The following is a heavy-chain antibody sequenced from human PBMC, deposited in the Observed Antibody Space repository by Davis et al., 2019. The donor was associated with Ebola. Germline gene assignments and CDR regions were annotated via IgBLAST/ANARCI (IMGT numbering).Heavy chain of an antibody. CDR2: IIPIFGTA. D-gene: IGHD4-23*01. CDR1: GGTFSSYA. Sequence: SVKVSCKASGGTFSSYAISWVRQAPGQGLEWMGGIIPIFGTANYAQKFQGRVTITADESTSTAYMELSSLRSEDTAVYYCTRRGGGLGAFDIWGQGTMVTVSS. J-gene: IGHJ3*02. V-gene: IGHV1-69*13. CDR3: TRRGGGLGAFDI.